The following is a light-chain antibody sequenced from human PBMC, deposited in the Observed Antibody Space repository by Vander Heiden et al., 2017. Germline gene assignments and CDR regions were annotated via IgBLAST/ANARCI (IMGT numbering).Light chain of an antibody. J-gene: IGKJ1*01. CDR3: QQYNSYPWT. V-gene: IGKV1-5*03. Sequence: DIQITQVPSTLSASVGDRVTITCRASQSISSWLAWYQKKPGKAPKLLIYKASSLESRVPSRFSGSGSGTEFTLTISSLQPDDFATYYYQQYNSYPWTFGQGTKVEIK. CDR1: QSISSW. CDR2: KAS.